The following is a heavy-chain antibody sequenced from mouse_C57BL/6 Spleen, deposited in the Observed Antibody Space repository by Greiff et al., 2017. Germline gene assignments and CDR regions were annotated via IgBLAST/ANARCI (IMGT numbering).Heavy chain of an antibody. J-gene: IGHJ1*03. CDR1: GFTFSDYG. D-gene: IGHD2-4*01. CDR3: AREDYDYDVWYFDV. Sequence: EVMLVESGGGLVKPGGSLKLSCAASGFTFSDYGMHWVRQAPEKGLEWVAYISSGSSTIYYADTVKGRFTISRDNAKNTLFLQMTSLRSEDTAMYYCAREDYDYDVWYFDVWGTGTTVTVSS. CDR2: ISSGSSTI. V-gene: IGHV5-17*01.